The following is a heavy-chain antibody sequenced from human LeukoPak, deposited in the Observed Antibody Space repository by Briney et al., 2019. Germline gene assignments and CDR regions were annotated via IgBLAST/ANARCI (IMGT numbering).Heavy chain of an antibody. CDR2: IYPTDSDT. J-gene: IGHJ6*03. Sequence: SGESLKISCKASGYNFPAFWIGWVRQMPGQGLEWMGIIYPTDSDTKYSPSFQGQVTISADKSINTAYLHWSSLKASDTAIYYCARLAVPTPWYYSYMDVWGKGTTVSISS. V-gene: IGHV5-51*01. CDR3: ARLAVPTPWYYSYMDV. CDR1: GYNFPAFW. D-gene: IGHD4-17*01.